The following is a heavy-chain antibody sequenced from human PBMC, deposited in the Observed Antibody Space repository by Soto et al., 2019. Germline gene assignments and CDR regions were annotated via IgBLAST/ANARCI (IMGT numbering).Heavy chain of an antibody. Sequence: SETLSLTCTVSGGSISSYYWSWIRQPPGKGLEWIGYIHYSGSTNYNPSLKSRVTISIDTSKNQFSLKLSSVTAADTAVYYCARVGWTTVGYYFDYWGQGTLVTVSS. D-gene: IGHD4-17*01. J-gene: IGHJ4*02. CDR1: GGSISSYY. CDR3: ARVGWTTVGYYFDY. CDR2: IHYSGST. V-gene: IGHV4-59*01.